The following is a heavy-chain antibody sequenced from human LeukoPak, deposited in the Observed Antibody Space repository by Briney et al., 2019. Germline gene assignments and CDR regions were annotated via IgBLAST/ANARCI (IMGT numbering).Heavy chain of an antibody. Sequence: PGGSLRLSCAASGFAISNYWMHWIRQGPGKGLVWVSRTNSDGSSTSYADSVKGSFTMSRDTANNTLYLQMNSLRADDTAVYYCVRGAPFDYWGQGTLVTVSS. CDR1: GFAISNYW. CDR3: VRGAPFDY. V-gene: IGHV3-74*01. CDR2: TNSDGSST. J-gene: IGHJ4*02.